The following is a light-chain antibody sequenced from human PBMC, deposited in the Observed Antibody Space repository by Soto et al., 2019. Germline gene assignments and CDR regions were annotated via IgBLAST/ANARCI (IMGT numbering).Light chain of an antibody. CDR1: SSNIGAGYD. Sequence: QLVLTQPPSVSGAPGQSVTISCTGSSSNIGAGYDVHWYQQLPGTAPKLLIYGNSNRPSGVPDRYSGFRSGTSASLAITGLQAEDEADYYCSTWDDSLNGWVFGGGTKLTVL. CDR3: STWDDSLNGWV. J-gene: IGLJ3*02. CDR2: GNS. V-gene: IGLV1-40*01.